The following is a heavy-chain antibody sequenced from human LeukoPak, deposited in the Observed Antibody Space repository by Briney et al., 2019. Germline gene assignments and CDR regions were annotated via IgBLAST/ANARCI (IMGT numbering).Heavy chain of an antibody. J-gene: IGHJ4*02. CDR2: ISSSSSYT. CDR3: ARDGYSYGYDH. V-gene: IGHV3-21*01. D-gene: IGHD5-18*01. CDR1: GFTFSSYS. Sequence: GGSLRLSCAASGFTFSSYSMNWVRQAPGKGLEWVSSISSSSSYTYYADSVKGRFTIPRDNAKNSLYLQMNSLRAEDTAVYYCARDGYSYGYDHWGQGTLVTVSS.